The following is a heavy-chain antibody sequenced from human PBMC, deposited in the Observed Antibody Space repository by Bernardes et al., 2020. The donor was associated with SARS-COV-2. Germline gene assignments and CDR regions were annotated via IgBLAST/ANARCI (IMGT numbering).Heavy chain of an antibody. CDR1: GYTFTSYD. J-gene: IGHJ6*02. CDR2: MNPNSGNT. V-gene: IGHV1-8*01. Sequence: ASVKVSCKASGYTFTSYDINWVRQATGQGLEWMGWMNPNSGNTGYAQKFQGRVTMTRNTSISTAYMELSSLRSEDTAVYYCARGGYSGYDIASYYYYYGMDVWGQGTTVTVSS. D-gene: IGHD5-12*01. CDR3: ARGGYSGYDIASYYYYYGMDV.